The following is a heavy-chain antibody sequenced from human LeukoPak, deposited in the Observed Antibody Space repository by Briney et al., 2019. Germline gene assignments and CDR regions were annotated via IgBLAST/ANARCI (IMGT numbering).Heavy chain of an antibody. Sequence: GGSLRLSCAASGFTFSSYAMHWVRQAPGKGLEWVALISYDGSNKYYADSVKGRFTVSRDNSKNTLFLQMNSLRAEDTAVYYCAKVGSYHDFDYWGQGTLVTVSS. J-gene: IGHJ4*02. CDR3: AKVGSYHDFDY. D-gene: IGHD3-22*01. CDR1: GFTFSSYA. CDR2: ISYDGSNK. V-gene: IGHV3-30*18.